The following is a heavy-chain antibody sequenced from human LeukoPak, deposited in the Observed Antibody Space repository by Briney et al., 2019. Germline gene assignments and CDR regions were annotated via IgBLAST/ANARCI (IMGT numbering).Heavy chain of an antibody. CDR2: IWYDGSNK. J-gene: IGHJ3*02. D-gene: IGHD4-17*01. CDR1: GFTFSSYG. V-gene: IGHV3-33*03. Sequence: PGGSLRLSCAASGFTFSSYGMHWVRQAPGKGLEWVAVIWYDGSNKYYADSVKGRFTISRDNAKNSLYLQMNSLRAEDTALYYCAKGLDDYGDYDAFDIWGQGTMVTVSS. CDR3: AKGLDDYGDYDAFDI.